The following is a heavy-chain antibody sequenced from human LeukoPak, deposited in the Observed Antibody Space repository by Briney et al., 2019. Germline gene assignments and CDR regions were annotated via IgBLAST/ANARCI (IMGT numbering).Heavy chain of an antibody. Sequence: GGSLRLSCTASGFTFGDYAMSWFGQAPGKGLEWVGFIRSKAYGGTTEYAASVKGRFTISRDDSKSIAYLQMNSLKTEDTAVYYCTREWALVGATPYWGQGTLVTVSS. CDR3: TREWALVGATPY. V-gene: IGHV3-49*03. CDR2: IRSKAYGGTT. D-gene: IGHD1-26*01. J-gene: IGHJ4*02. CDR1: GFTFGDYA.